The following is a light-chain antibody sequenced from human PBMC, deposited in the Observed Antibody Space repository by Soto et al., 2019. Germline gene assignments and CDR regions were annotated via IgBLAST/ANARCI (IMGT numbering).Light chain of an antibody. Sequence: QSVLTQPPSASGTPGQRVTISCSGSSSNIGTDTVNWYQHLPGTAPKLLISTNNLRPSGGPDRFSGSKSGTSASLAISGLQSEDEADYYCAAWDDSLSGVVFGGGTQLTVL. J-gene: IGLJ2*01. CDR1: SSNIGTDT. V-gene: IGLV1-44*01. CDR3: AAWDDSLSGVV. CDR2: TNN.